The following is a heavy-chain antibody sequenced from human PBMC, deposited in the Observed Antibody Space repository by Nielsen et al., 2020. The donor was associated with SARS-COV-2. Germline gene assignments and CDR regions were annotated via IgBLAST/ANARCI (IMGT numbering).Heavy chain of an antibody. CDR1: GFILSDYY. V-gene: IGHV3-11*03. CDR2: ISQTSNYI. D-gene: IGHD2-15*01. CDR3: ARSGYCNGGTCYDGFDV. J-gene: IGHJ3*01. Sequence: GGSLRLSCAASGFILSDYYMSWIRQAPGKGLEWVAYISQTSNYIRYAASVKGRFSISRNWNTLDLQMDSLRGDDTAVYYCARSGYCNGGTCYDGFDVWGQGTPVSVSS.